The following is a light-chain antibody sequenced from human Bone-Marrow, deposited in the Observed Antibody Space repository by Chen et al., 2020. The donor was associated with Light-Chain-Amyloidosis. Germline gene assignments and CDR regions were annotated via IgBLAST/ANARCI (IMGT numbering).Light chain of an antibody. V-gene: IGLV3-25*03. Sequence: SYELTQPPSVSVSPGQTARITCSGDDLPTKYAYWYQRKPGKAPVLVRHRDTERPSGISERFSGSNSETTATLTISGVPAEDEADYHCQSADSSGTYEVIFGGGTKLTVL. CDR1: DLPTKY. CDR2: RDT. J-gene: IGLJ2*01. CDR3: QSADSSGTYEVI.